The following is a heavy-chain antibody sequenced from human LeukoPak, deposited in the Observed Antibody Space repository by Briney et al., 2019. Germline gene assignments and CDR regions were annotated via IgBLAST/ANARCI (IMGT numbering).Heavy chain of an antibody. Sequence: GGSLRLSCAASGFTFSSYSMNWVRQAPGKGLEWVSSISSSSYIYYADSVKGRFTISRDNAKNSLYLQMNSLRAEDTAVYYCARVSGGFGELYAAFDYWGQGTLVTVSS. CDR1: GFTFSSYS. D-gene: IGHD3-10*01. J-gene: IGHJ4*02. CDR2: ISSSSYI. V-gene: IGHV3-21*01. CDR3: ARVSGGFGELYAAFDY.